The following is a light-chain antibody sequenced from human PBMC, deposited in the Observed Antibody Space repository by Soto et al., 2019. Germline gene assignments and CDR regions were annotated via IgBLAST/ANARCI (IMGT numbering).Light chain of an antibody. V-gene: IGLV2-14*01. Sequence: QLVLTQPASVSGSPGQSITISCTGTSSDVGRYNYVSWYQQHPGKAPKLMIYDVNNRPSGVSNRFSGSKSGNTASLTISGLQAEDEADYYCSSYTSSSTRVVFGGGTKVTVL. CDR2: DVN. CDR1: SSDVGRYNY. CDR3: SSYTSSSTRVV. J-gene: IGLJ2*01.